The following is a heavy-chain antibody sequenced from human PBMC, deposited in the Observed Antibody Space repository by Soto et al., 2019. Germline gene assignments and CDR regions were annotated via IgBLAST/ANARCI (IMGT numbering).Heavy chain of an antibody. D-gene: IGHD6-13*01. CDR3: GRGPSPRAPAGGTPYYFAMDV. Sequence: ASVKRSCKAAGYDFTADVINWGRQASGQGLEWMGWMNPINGATGSARRFQGRVSMTRNTATGTAYLELTSLRSDDSAVYYCGRGPSPRAPAGGTPYYFAMDVWGQGTTVTVSS. J-gene: IGHJ6*02. CDR2: MNPINGAT. CDR1: GYDFTADV. V-gene: IGHV1-8*02.